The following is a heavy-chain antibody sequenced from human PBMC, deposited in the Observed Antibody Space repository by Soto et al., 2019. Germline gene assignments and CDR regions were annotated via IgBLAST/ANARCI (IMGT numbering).Heavy chain of an antibody. J-gene: IGHJ4*02. V-gene: IGHV3-23*01. CDR3: AKATYGSGSSIRPAGFDY. D-gene: IGHD3-10*01. CDR2: ISGSGGST. CDR1: GFTFSSYA. Sequence: GGSLRLSCAASGFTFSSYAMSWVRQAPGKGLEWVSAISGSGGSTYYADSVKGRFTISRDNSKNTLYLQMNSLRAEDTAVYYCAKATYGSGSSIRPAGFDYWGQGTLVTVSS.